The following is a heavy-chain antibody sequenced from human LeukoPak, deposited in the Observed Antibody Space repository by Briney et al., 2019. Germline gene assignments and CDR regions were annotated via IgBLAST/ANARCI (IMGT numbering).Heavy chain of an antibody. J-gene: IGHJ4*02. D-gene: IGHD3-10*01. Sequence: PSGTLSLTCGVSGGSIDITNYWGWIRQPPGKGLEWIGSIYYSGSTYYNPSLKSRVTISVDTSKNQFSLKLSSVTAADTAVYYCVRHISVVRGETFDFWGQGSLVTVSS. V-gene: IGHV4-39*01. CDR1: GGSIDITNY. CDR3: VRHISVVRGETFDF. CDR2: IYYSGST.